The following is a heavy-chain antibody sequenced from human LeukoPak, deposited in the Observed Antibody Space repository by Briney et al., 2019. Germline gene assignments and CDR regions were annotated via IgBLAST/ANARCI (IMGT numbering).Heavy chain of an antibody. D-gene: IGHD2-15*01. CDR1: GGTFTSYA. CDR3: ARKLRLAGNWFDP. Sequence: SVKVSCKTSGGTFTSYAITWVPQAPGQGLEWMGKFIPISGTTNYAQKFQGRVTFTADESTSTAYMELSSLRSEDTALYYCARKLRLAGNWFDPWGQGTLVTVSS. J-gene: IGHJ5*02. CDR2: FIPISGTT. V-gene: IGHV1-69*13.